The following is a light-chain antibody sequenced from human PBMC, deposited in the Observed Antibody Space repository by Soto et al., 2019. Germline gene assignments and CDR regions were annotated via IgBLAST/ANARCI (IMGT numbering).Light chain of an antibody. CDR1: QSISSW. J-gene: IGKJ1*01. V-gene: IGKV1-5*01. CDR2: DAS. CDR3: QQYNSYPWT. Sequence: IQMTQSPSTLSASXXXXXXXXXXASQSISSWLAWYQQKPGKAPKLLIYDASSLESGVPSRVSGSGSGTEFTLTISSLQPDDFATYYCQQYNSYPWTFGQGTKVDI.